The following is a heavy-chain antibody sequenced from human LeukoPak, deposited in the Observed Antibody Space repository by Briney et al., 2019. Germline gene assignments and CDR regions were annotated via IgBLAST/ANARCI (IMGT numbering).Heavy chain of an antibody. J-gene: IGHJ4*02. D-gene: IGHD6-13*01. V-gene: IGHV3-7*03. Sequence: PGGSLRLSCAASGFPSNAYWMTWVRQAPGKGLEWVANIRQDGDTKYYVDSVKGRFTISRDNAMNSLYLQMNSLRAEDTAIYYCARSLPYGTTWYGRSDSWGQGTLVTVSS. CDR2: IRQDGDTK. CDR3: ARSLPYGTTWYGRSDS. CDR1: GFPSNAYW.